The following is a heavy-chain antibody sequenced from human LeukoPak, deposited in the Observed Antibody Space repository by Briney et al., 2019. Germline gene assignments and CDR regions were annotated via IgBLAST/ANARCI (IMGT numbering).Heavy chain of an antibody. Sequence: QPGGSLRLSCAAFGFTFSSSALNWVRQAPGKGLEWVSYISSSGSTIYYADSVKGRFTISRDNAKNSLYLQMNSLRADDTAVYYCARAEYGHYWGQGTLVTVSS. CDR3: ARAEYGHY. V-gene: IGHV3-48*03. D-gene: IGHD2/OR15-2a*01. CDR1: GFTFSSSA. J-gene: IGHJ4*02. CDR2: ISSSGSTI.